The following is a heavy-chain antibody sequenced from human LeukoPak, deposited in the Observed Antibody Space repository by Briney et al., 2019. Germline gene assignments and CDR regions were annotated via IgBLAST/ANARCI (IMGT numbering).Heavy chain of an antibody. J-gene: IGHJ4*02. CDR3: ASGSSSWRIDY. D-gene: IGHD6-13*01. CDR2: IIPNSGGT. V-gene: IGHV1-2*02. CDR1: GYTFTSYY. Sequence: ASVKVSCKASGYTFTSYYMHWVRQAPGQGLEWMGWIIPNSGGTSYAQKFQGRVTMTRDTSISTTYMDLSRLRSDDTAVYYCASGSSSWRIDYWGQGTLLTVSS.